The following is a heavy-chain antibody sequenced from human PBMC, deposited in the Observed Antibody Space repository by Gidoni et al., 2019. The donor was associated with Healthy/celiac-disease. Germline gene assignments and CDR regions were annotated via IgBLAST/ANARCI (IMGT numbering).Heavy chain of an antibody. D-gene: IGHD2-2*01. J-gene: IGHJ5*02. V-gene: IGHV2-26*01. CDR3: TSCRRKELGFDP. CDR2: IFSNDEK. CDR1: GFSPSNARMG. Sequence: QVTLKESGPVLVNPTETLTLTCTVSGFSPSNARMGVSWIRQPPGKALEWLAHIFSNDEKSYSTALKSRLTISKDTSKRQVVLTMTNMDPVDTATYYCTSCRRKELGFDPWGQGTLVTVSS.